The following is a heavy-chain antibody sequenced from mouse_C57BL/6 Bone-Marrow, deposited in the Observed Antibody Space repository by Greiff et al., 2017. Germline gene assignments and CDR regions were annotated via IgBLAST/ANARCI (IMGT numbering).Heavy chain of an antibody. J-gene: IGHJ4*01. D-gene: IGHD1-1*01. CDR2: IWGGGST. Sequence: QVQLQQSGPGLVAPSQSLSITCTVSGFSLTSYGVDWVRQPPGKGLEWLGVIWGGGSTNYNSALMSRLSISKDNSKSQVFLKMNSLQTDDTAMYYCAITTVVKGYYAMDYRGQGTSVTVSS. CDR1: GFSLTSYG. CDR3: AITTVVKGYYAMDY. V-gene: IGHV2-9*01.